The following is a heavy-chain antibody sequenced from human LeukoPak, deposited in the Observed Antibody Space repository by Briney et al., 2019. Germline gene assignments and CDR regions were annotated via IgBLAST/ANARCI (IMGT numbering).Heavy chain of an antibody. Sequence: PSETLSLTCAVYGGSLSGHSWSCIRQPPEKGLEWIGEINHSGSTNYNPSPRSRVIVSVDTSKNQFSLKLSSVTAADTAVYYCAREYYYGSGSYHKGPYFQQWGQGTLVTVSS. D-gene: IGHD3-10*01. CDR3: AREYYYGSGSYHKGPYFQQ. J-gene: IGHJ1*01. CDR2: INHSGST. V-gene: IGHV4-34*01. CDR1: GGSLSGHS.